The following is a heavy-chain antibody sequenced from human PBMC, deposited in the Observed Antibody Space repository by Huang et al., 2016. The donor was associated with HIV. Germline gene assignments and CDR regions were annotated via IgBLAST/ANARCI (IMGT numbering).Heavy chain of an antibody. V-gene: IGHV2-5*01. CDR1: GFALSTPGVG. Sequence: QITLKESGPTLVKPTQTLTLTCTFSGFALSTPGVGVGWIRQPPGKALEWLALIYWKDDKRYSPSLKSRRTITKDTSKNQVVLTMANMDPVDTATYYCAHRPREYSVSWYDGNCFDPWGQGTLVTVSS. CDR2: IYWKDDK. CDR3: AHRPREYSVSWYDGNCFDP. J-gene: IGHJ5*02. D-gene: IGHD6-13*01.